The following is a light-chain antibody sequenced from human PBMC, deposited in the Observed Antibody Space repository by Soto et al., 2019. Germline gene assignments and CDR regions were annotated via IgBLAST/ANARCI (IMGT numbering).Light chain of an antibody. CDR3: NSYAGSNIVV. CDR2: EVS. V-gene: IGLV2-8*01. CDR1: SSDVGGYNF. Sequence: QSALTQPPSASGSPGQSVTISCTGTSSDVGGYNFVSWYQQHPGKAPKLMIYEVSERPSGVPDRFSGSKSGNTASLTVSGLQAKDEADYYCNSYAGSNIVVFGGGTKLTVL. J-gene: IGLJ2*01.